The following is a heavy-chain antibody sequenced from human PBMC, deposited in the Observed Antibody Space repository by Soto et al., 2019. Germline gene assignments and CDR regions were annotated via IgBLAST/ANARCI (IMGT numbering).Heavy chain of an antibody. CDR2: IVSGGAT. D-gene: IGHD3-10*01. J-gene: IGHJ4*02. CDR3: ARRGTPGSFDY. Sequence: QLQLQESGPGLVKPSETLSLTCTVSGGSISSSTYSWAWIRQPPGKGLEWIGSIVSGGATYFNPSLASRFTISVDTSQNHFSLSLSSVTAAETAVYYCARRGTPGSFDYWGQGTLVTVSS. V-gene: IGHV4-39*02. CDR1: GGSISSSTYS.